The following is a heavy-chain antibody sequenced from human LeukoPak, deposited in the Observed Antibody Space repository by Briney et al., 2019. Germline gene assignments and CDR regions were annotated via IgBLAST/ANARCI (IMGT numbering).Heavy chain of an antibody. CDR3: ARGSLSITMVRGVMGYYMDV. Sequence: GASVKVSCKASGFTFNAYNIHWVRQAPGQGLEWMGWINPNSGGTNYAQKFQGRVTMTRDTSISTAYMELSRLRSDDTAVYYCARGSLSITMVRGVMGYYMDVWGKGTTVTVSS. CDR2: INPNSGGT. D-gene: IGHD3-10*01. V-gene: IGHV1-2*02. CDR1: GFTFNAYN. J-gene: IGHJ6*03.